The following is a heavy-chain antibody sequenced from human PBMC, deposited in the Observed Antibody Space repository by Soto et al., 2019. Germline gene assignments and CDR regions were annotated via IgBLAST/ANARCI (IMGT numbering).Heavy chain of an antibody. D-gene: IGHD3-9*01. V-gene: IGHV1-8*01. CDR3: ARVVIAGYFDWLPRGNYYYGMDV. J-gene: IGHJ6*02. CDR1: GYAFTSYD. CDR2: MNPNSGNT. Sequence: ASVKVSCKASGYAFTSYDINWVRQATGQGLEWMGWMNPNSGNTGYAQKFQGRVTMTRNTSISTAYMELSSLRSEDTAVYYCARVVIAGYFDWLPRGNYYYGMDVWGQGTTVTVSS.